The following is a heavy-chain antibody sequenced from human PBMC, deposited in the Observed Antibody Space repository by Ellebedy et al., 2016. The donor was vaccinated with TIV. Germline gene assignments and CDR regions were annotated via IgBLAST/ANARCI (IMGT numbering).Heavy chain of an antibody. J-gene: IGHJ4*02. CDR1: GFTFSTYG. V-gene: IGHV3-33*01. D-gene: IGHD3-16*01. CDR2: IWSDGGRK. CDR3: ARDQVGVGYYFDS. Sequence: GGSLRLSCAASGFTFSTYGMHWVRQAPGKGLEWVAVIWSDGGRKYYGDSVNGRFTISRDNSENTLYLQMNSLRVEDTAVYYCARDQVGVGYYFDSWGQGALVAVSS.